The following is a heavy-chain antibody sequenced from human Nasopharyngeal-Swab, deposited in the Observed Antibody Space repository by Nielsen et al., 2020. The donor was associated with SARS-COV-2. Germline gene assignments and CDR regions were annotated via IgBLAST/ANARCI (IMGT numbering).Heavy chain of an antibody. Sequence: GESLKLSCAASGFTFIISAISWVRQAPGKGLEWVSSISDSGDDTYYADSVKGRFSISRDNSKNTLDLQMNSLRAEDTAVYYCAKLGDYWGQGMLVTVSS. J-gene: IGHJ4*02. CDR2: ISDSGDDT. V-gene: IGHV3-23*01. CDR3: AKLGDY. CDR1: GFTFIISA.